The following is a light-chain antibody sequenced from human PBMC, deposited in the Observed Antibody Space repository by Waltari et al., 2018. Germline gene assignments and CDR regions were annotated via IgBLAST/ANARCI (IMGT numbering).Light chain of an antibody. CDR3: LVSYSGALWV. CDR2: DTR. CDR1: SGPVTSGHY. Sequence: QAVVTQAPSLTVSPGGTVTLPCGSSSGPVTSGHYPYWFQQKPGQAPRTLIYDTRNKHSWTPARFSGSLLGGKAALTLSGAQPDDEATYYCLVSYSGALWVFGGGTKLTVL. J-gene: IGLJ3*02. V-gene: IGLV7-46*01.